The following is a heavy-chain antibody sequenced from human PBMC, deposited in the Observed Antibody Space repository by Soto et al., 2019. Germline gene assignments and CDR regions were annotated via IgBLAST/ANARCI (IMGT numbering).Heavy chain of an antibody. CDR3: ARARGISWYNWFDP. Sequence: QVQLVQSGAEVKKPGSSVKVSCKASGGTFSNYAISWVRQAPGQGLEWMGGIIVLFGTTNYAQKFRGRITVTADESTSTVYMELGSLKFDDTAIYYCARARGISWYNWFDPWGQGTLVTVSS. D-gene: IGHD6-13*01. CDR1: GGTFSNYA. V-gene: IGHV1-69*01. CDR2: IIVLFGTT. J-gene: IGHJ5*02.